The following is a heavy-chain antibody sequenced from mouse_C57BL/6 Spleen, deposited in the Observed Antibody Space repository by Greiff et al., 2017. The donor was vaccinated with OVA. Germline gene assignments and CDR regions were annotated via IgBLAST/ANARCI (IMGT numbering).Heavy chain of an antibody. D-gene: IGHD1-3*01. Sequence: QVQLQQPGAELVRPGSSVKLSCKASGYTFTSYWMDWVKQRPGQGLEWIGNIYPSDSETHYNQKFKDKATLTVDKSSSTAYMQLSSLKSEDSAVYYCARSGLKAWFAYWGQGTLVTVSA. CDR2: IYPSDSET. CDR1: GYTFTSYW. CDR3: ARSGLKAWFAY. V-gene: IGHV1-61*01. J-gene: IGHJ3*01.